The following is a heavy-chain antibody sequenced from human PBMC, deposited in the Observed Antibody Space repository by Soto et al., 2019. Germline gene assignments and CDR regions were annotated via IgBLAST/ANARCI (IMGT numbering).Heavy chain of an antibody. J-gene: IGHJ6*02. D-gene: IGHD3-16*01. CDR2: IYYSGST. CDR1: GGSISSGDYY. CDR3: ARVLGGYYGMDV. Sequence: PSETLSLTCTVSGGSISSGDYYWSWIRQPPGKGLEWIGYIYYSGSTYYNPSLKGRVTISVDTSKNQFSLKLSSVTAADTAVYYCARVLGGYYGMDVWGQGTTVTVSS. V-gene: IGHV4-30-4*01.